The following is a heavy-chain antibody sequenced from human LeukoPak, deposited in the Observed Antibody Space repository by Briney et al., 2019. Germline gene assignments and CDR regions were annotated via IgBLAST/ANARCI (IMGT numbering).Heavy chain of an antibody. CDR2: ISYDGSNK. CDR3: ASGGIAAAANSLFDY. CDR1: GFTFSSYA. Sequence: GGSLRLSCAASGFTFSSYAMHWVRQAPGKGLEWVAVISYDGSNKYYADSVKGRFTISRDNSKNTLYLQMNSLRAEDTAVYYCASGGIAAAANSLFDYWGQGTLVTVSS. V-gene: IGHV3-30-3*01. J-gene: IGHJ4*02. D-gene: IGHD6-13*01.